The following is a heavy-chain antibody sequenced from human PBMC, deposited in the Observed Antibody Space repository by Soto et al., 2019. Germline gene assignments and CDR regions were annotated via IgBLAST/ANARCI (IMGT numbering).Heavy chain of an antibody. Sequence: QVQLVQSGAEVKKPGASVKVSCKASGYTFIGYYLHWVRQAPGQGLEWMGWINPNTGGTNLAQKFQGRVIMTRDTSIRTAYMELTWLRSDDTAVYYCAKDSYYDVLTGYSKNAVDVWGQGTMVSVSS. J-gene: IGHJ3*01. D-gene: IGHD3-9*01. V-gene: IGHV1-2*02. CDR3: AKDSYYDVLTGYSKNAVDV. CDR1: GYTFIGYY. CDR2: INPNTGGT.